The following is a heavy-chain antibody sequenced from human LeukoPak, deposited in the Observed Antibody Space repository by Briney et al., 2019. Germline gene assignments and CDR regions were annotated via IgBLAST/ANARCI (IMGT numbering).Heavy chain of an antibody. J-gene: IGHJ3*02. D-gene: IGHD5-18*01. CDR2: IYHSGST. CDR1: GGSISSGGYY. CDR3: ARDDTVISVFDI. Sequence: TLSLTCTVSGGSISSGGYYWSWIRQHPGKGLQWIGYIYHSGSTYYNPSLKSRVTISVDTSKNQFSLRVNSVTAADTAVYFCARDDTVISVFDIWGQGTTVTVSS. V-gene: IGHV4-31*03.